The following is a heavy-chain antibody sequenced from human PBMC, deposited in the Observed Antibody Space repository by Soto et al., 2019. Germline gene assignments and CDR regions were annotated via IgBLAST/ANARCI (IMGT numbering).Heavy chain of an antibody. CDR3: AREKYYDSSGYLYFDY. V-gene: IGHV1-69*13. CDR1: GGTFSSYA. J-gene: IGHJ4*02. D-gene: IGHD3-22*01. CDR2: IIPIFGTA. Sequence: SVKVSCKASGGTFSSYAISWVRQAPGQGLEWMGGIIPIFGTANYAQKFQGRVTITADESTSTAYMELSSLRSEDTAVYYCAREKYYDSSGYLYFDYWGQGTLVTVSS.